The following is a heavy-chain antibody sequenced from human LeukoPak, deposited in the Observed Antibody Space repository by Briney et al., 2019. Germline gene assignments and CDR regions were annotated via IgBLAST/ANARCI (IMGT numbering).Heavy chain of an antibody. CDR2: INHSGST. Sequence: SETLSLTCAVYGGSFSGYYWSWIRQPPGKGLEWIGEINHSGSTNYNPSLKSRVTISVDTSKNQFSLKLSSVTAADTAVYYCAREGRLPFDHWGQGTLVTVSS. CDR3: AREGRLPFDH. J-gene: IGHJ4*02. CDR1: GGSFSGYY. D-gene: IGHD4-11*01. V-gene: IGHV4-34*01.